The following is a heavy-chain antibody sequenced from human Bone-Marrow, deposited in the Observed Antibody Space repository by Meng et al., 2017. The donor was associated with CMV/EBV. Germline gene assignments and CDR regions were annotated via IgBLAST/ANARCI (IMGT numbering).Heavy chain of an antibody. CDR3: ARVGRRWGSSWSTFRES. V-gene: IGHV3-21*04. J-gene: IGHJ4*02. CDR2: ISSSSSYI. Sequence: GESLKISCAASGFTFSSYNMNWVRQAPGKGLEWVSSISSSSSYIYYGYSVKGRFTISRNNAKNSLYLQMNSLRAEDTAVYYCARVGRRWGSSWSTFRESWGQGTLVTVSS. CDR1: GFTFSSYN. D-gene: IGHD6-13*01.